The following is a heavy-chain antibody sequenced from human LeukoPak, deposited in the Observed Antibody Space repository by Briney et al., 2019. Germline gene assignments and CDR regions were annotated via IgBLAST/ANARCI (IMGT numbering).Heavy chain of an antibody. CDR3: ARGNSGRRHFDY. D-gene: IGHD2/OR15-2a*01. CDR1: GYTFTNHY. J-gene: IGHJ4*02. V-gene: IGHV1-46*01. Sequence: ASVKVSCKASGYTFTNHYIHWVRQAPGQGLEWMGIINPSGGGTTYAQKFQGRVTMTRDTSISTAHMELTTLRSDDTAVYYCARGNSGRRHFDYWGQGTLVTVSS. CDR2: INPSGGGT.